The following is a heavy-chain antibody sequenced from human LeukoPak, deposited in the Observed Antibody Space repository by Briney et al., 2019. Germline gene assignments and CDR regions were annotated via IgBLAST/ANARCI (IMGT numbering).Heavy chain of an antibody. J-gene: IGHJ4*02. D-gene: IGHD3-10*01. CDR3: ARDSYYGSGSYYRYTFDY. V-gene: IGHV3-53*01. CDR1: GFTVSSNY. CDR2: IYSGGTT. Sequence: PGGSLRLSCAASGFTVSSNYMSWVRQAPGKGLECVSVIYSGGTTYYADSVKGRFTISRDNSKNTLYLQMNSLRAEDTAVYYCARDSYYGSGSYYRYTFDYWGQGTLVTVSS.